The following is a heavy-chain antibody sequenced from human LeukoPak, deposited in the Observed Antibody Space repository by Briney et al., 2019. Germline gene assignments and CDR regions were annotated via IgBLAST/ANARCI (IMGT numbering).Heavy chain of an antibody. D-gene: IGHD1-1*01. Sequence: PGGSLRLSRAASGFTFSSYSMNWVRQAPGKGLEWVSYISSSSSTIYYADSVKGRFTISRDNAKNSLYLQMNSLRAEDTAVYYCARDRWNHREWFDPWGQGTLVTVSS. CDR1: GFTFSSYS. CDR3: ARDRWNHREWFDP. CDR2: ISSSSSTI. V-gene: IGHV3-48*01. J-gene: IGHJ5*02.